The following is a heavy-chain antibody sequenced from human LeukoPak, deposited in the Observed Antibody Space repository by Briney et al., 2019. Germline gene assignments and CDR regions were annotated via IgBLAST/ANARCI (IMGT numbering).Heavy chain of an antibody. CDR3: ARDLFSGYSYGIDY. D-gene: IGHD5-18*01. V-gene: IGHV3-20*04. CDR1: GFTFDDYG. CDR2: INWNGAGT. Sequence: GGSLRLSCATSGFTFDDYGMSWVRQAPGKGLEWVSGINWNGAGTGCADSVKGRFTISRDNAKNSLYLQMNSLRAEDTAVYYCARDLFSGYSYGIDYWGQGTLVTVSS. J-gene: IGHJ4*02.